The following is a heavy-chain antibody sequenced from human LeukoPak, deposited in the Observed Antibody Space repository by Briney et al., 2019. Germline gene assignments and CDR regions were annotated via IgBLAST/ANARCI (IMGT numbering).Heavy chain of an antibody. CDR2: IYHSGST. V-gene: IGHV4-4*02. Sequence: SGTLSLTCAVSGGSFSSSNWWSWVRQPPGKGLEWIGEIYHSGSTNYNPSLKSRVTISVDKSKDQFSLKLSSVTAADTAVYYCARAPIVVELNAFDIWGQGTMVTVSS. CDR3: ARAPIVVELNAFDI. J-gene: IGHJ3*02. D-gene: IGHD2-21*01. CDR1: GGSFSSSNW.